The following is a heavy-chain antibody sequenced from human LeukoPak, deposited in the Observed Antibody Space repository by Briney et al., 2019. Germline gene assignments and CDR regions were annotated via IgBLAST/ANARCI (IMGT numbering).Heavy chain of an antibody. CDR1: GFTVSSNY. V-gene: IGHV3-53*01. CDR3: ARDTTYYGMDV. J-gene: IGHJ6*02. CDR2: IYSGGST. D-gene: IGHD1-1*01. Sequence: GGSLRLSCAASGFTVSSNYMNWVRQAPGKGLEWVSVIYSGGSTYYADSVKGRFTISRDNSKNTLYLQMNSLRAEDTAVYYCARDTTYYGMDVWGQGTTVTVSS.